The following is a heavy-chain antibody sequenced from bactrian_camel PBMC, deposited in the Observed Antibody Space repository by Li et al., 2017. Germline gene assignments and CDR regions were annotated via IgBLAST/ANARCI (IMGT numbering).Heavy chain of an antibody. V-gene: IGHV3S63*01. D-gene: IGHD2*01. J-gene: IGHJ4*01. CDR3: AADYCHTHMNPSRWLTFEYSY. CDR1: GYTGY. CDR2: IDSDGTA. Sequence: HVQLVESGGGSVQVGGSLTLSCVASGYTGYMAWFRQRSGEQREGVACIDSDGTAMYVDAAKGRFTISQDNSKNILSLQMDNLKPEDTGMYFCAADYCHTHMNPSRWLTFEYSYWGQGTQVTVS.